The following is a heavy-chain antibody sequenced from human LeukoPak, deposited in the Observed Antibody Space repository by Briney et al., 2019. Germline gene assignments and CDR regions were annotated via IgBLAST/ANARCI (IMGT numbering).Heavy chain of an antibody. V-gene: IGHV3-53*01. Sequence: GGSLRLSCAASGFTVSSNYMSWVRQAPGKGPEWVSVIYSGGSTYYADSVKGRFTISRDNSKNTLYLQMNSLRAEDTAVYYCASDPYYYDSSGLLNWGQGTMVTVSS. CDR1: GFTVSSNY. D-gene: IGHD3-22*01. J-gene: IGHJ3*01. CDR2: IYSGGST. CDR3: ASDPYYYDSSGLLN.